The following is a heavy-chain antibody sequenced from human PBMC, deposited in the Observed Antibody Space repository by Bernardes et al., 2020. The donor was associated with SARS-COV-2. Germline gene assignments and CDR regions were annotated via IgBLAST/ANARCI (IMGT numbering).Heavy chain of an antibody. V-gene: IGHV4-39*01. J-gene: IGHJ4*02. D-gene: IGHD4-17*01. CDR2: MYYSGST. CDR3: ARHGGTTVTTNFDY. CDR1: GGSISILSYY. Sequence: SETLSLTCTVSGGSISILSYYWGWLRQPPGKGLEWIGSMYYSGSTYYNSSLKSRVTMSVDTSKNQFSLKLTSVAAADTAVYYCARHGGTTVTTNFDYWGQGTLVTVSS.